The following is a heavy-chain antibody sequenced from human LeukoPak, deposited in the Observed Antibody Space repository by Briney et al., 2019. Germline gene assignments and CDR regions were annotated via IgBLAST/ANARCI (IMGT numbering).Heavy chain of an antibody. D-gene: IGHD3-16*02. J-gene: IGHJ4*02. CDR2: ISDSGGYT. Sequence: GGSLRLSCAASGLTFRTYAMSWVRQAPGKGLEWVSSISDSGGYTFYADSVKGRFTISRDNSKNTVYLQMNSLRAEDTAVYYCAKGGSYRSQPYFDYWGQGTPVTVSS. CDR1: GLTFRTYA. V-gene: IGHV3-23*01. CDR3: AKGGSYRSQPYFDY.